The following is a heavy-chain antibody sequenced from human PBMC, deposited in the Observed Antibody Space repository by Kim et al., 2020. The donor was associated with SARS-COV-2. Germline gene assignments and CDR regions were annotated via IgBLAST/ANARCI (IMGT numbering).Heavy chain of an antibody. V-gene: IGHV1-46*01. Sequence: ASVKVSCKASGYTFTSYYMHWVRQAPGQGLEWMGIINPSGGSTSYAQKFQGRVTMTRDTSTSTVYMELSSLRSEDTAVYYCARDPHCSGGSCYSLYYGMDVWGQGTTVTVSS. CDR1: GYTFTSYY. D-gene: IGHD2-15*01. J-gene: IGHJ6*02. CDR3: ARDPHCSGGSCYSLYYGMDV. CDR2: INPSGGST.